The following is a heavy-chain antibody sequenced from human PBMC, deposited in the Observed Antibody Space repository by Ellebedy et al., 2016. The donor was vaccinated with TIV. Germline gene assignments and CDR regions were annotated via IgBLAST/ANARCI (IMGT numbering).Heavy chain of an antibody. CDR3: ASGLYCSSSSCYSYALDF. V-gene: IGHV1-69*10. CDR2: IIPILGVT. J-gene: IGHJ4*02. D-gene: IGHD2-2*01. Sequence: AASVKVSCKASAGTFSSYSISWVRQVPGQGLEWMGGIIPILGVTNYAQEFQGTVTIPVDKSTTTVYMELSSLRSEDTAVYYCASGLYCSSSSCYSYALDFWGQGTLVTVSS. CDR1: AGTFSSYS.